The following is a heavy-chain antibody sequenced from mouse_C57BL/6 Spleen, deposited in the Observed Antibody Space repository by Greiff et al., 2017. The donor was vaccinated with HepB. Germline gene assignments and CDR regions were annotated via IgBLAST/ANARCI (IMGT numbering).Heavy chain of an antibody. CDR2: IDPSDSYT. V-gene: IGHV1-69*01. J-gene: IGHJ2*01. CDR1: GYTFTSYW. Sequence: VQLQQPGAELVMPGASVKLSCKASGYTFTSYWMHWVKQRPGQGLEWIGEIDPSDSYTNYNQKFKGKSTLTVDKSSSTAYMQLSSLTSEDSAVYYCARSTVVEHYFDDWGQGTTLTVSS. D-gene: IGHD1-1*01. CDR3: ARSTVVEHYFDD.